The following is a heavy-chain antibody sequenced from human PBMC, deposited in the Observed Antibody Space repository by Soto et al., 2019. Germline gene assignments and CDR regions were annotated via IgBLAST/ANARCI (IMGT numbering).Heavy chain of an antibody. D-gene: IGHD3-10*01. V-gene: IGHV4-31*03. CDR3: ARERRAYGSGSYYGMDV. CDR2: IYYSGST. J-gene: IGHJ6*02. Sequence: QVQLQESGPGLVKPSQTLSLTCTVSGGSISSGGYYWSWIRQHPGKGLEWIGYIYYSGSTYYNPSLKSRVTISVETSKNQFSLKLSSVTAADTAVYYCARERRAYGSGSYYGMDVWGQGTTVTVSS. CDR1: GGSISSGGYY.